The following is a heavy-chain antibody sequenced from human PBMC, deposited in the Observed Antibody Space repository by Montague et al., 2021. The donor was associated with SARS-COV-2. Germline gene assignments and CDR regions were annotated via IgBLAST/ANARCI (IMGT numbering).Heavy chain of an antibody. CDR3: AREGEDYYYDSRGFVY. Sequence: SLRLSCAASGFIFSSYEMNWVRQAPGKGLEWVSYISNSGDTKYYADSVKGRFTISRDNAKNSLYLQMSSLRAEDTAVYYCAREGEDYYYDSRGFVYWGQGILVTVSS. V-gene: IGHV3-48*03. CDR2: ISNSGDTK. D-gene: IGHD3-22*01. CDR1: GFIFSSYE. J-gene: IGHJ4*02.